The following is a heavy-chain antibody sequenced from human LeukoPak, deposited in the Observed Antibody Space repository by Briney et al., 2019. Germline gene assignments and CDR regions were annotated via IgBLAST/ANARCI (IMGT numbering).Heavy chain of an antibody. CDR2: MNPNSGNT. Sequence: ASVKVSCKASGYTFTSYDINWVRPATGQGLEWMGWMNPNSGNTGYAQKFQGRVTMTRNTSISTAYMELSSLRSEDTAVYYCARLRALVVPAATEDYYYYGMDVWGQGTTVTVSS. J-gene: IGHJ6*02. CDR1: GYTFTSYD. V-gene: IGHV1-8*01. D-gene: IGHD2-2*01. CDR3: ARLRALVVPAATEDYYYYGMDV.